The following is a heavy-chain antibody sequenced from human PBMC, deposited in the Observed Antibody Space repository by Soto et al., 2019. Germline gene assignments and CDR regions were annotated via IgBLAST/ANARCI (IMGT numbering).Heavy chain of an antibody. D-gene: IGHD5-18*01. Sequence: GGSLRLSCAASGFTFSDYYMSWIRQAPGKGLEWVSYISSSSSYTNYADSVKGRFTISRDNAKNSLYLQMNSLRAEDTAVYYCARDYSYGSVDYWGQGTLVTVSS. CDR2: ISSSSSYT. J-gene: IGHJ4*02. CDR3: ARDYSYGSVDY. CDR1: GFTFSDYY. V-gene: IGHV3-11*05.